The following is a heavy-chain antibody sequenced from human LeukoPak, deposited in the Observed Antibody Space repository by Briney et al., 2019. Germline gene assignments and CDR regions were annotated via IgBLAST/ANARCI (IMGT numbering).Heavy chain of an antibody. V-gene: IGHV1-69*05. D-gene: IGHD6-19*01. J-gene: IGHJ6*03. CDR2: IIPILGTA. CDR1: GGTFSSYA. CDR3: ARDAGAVVGTRYYYMDV. Sequence: ASVKVSCKASGGTFSSYAISWVRQAPGQGLEWMGGIIPILGTANYAQKFQGRVTITTDESTSTAYMELSSLRSEDTAVYYCARDAGAVVGTRYYYMDVWGKGTTVTVSS.